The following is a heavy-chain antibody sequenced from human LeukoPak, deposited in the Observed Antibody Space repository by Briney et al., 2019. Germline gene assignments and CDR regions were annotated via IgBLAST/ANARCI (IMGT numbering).Heavy chain of an antibody. V-gene: IGHV3-30*03. J-gene: IGHJ5*02. Sequence: SGGSLRLSCAASGFTFSSYGMHWVRQAPGKGLEWVAVISYDGSNKYYVDSVKGRFTISRDNAKNPLYLQMNSLRAEDTAVYYCAGRSIAAAGTNAPWGQGTLVTVSS. CDR3: AGRSIAAAGTNAP. CDR2: ISYDGSNK. CDR1: GFTFSSYG. D-gene: IGHD6-13*01.